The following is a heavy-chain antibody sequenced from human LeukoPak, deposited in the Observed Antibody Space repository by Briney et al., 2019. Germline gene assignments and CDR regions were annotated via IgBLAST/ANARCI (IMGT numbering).Heavy chain of an antibody. V-gene: IGHV3-66*01. J-gene: IGHJ4*02. CDR3: AREEAAGTMGFDY. D-gene: IGHD6-13*01. CDR1: GFTFSSYE. CDR2: IYSGGST. Sequence: PGGSLRLSCAASGFTFSSYEMNWVRQAPGKGLEWVSVIYSGGSTYYADSVKGRFTISRDNSKNTLYLQMHSLRAEDTAVYYCAREEAAGTMGFDYWGQGTLVTVSS.